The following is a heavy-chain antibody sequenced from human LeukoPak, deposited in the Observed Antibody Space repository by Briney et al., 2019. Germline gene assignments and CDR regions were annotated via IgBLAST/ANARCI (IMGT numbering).Heavy chain of an antibody. Sequence: TTSETLSLTCTVSGGSISSSSYYWGWIRQPPGKGLEWIGSIYYSGSTYYNPSLKSRVTISVDTSKNQFSLKLSSVTAADTAVYYCARHRPYDILTGYLYYFDYWGQGTLVTVSS. J-gene: IGHJ4*02. CDR1: GGSISSSSYY. D-gene: IGHD3-9*01. V-gene: IGHV4-39*01. CDR3: ARHRPYDILTGYLYYFDY. CDR2: IYYSGST.